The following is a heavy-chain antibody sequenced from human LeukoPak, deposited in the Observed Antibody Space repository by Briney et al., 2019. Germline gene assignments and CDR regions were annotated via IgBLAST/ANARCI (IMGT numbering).Heavy chain of an antibody. Sequence: PGGSLRLSCAASGFTFSSYSMNWVRRAPGKGLEWVSSISSSSSYIYYADSVKGRFTISRDNAKNSLYLQMDSLRVEDTAVYYCARDVDYANPRHDYWGQGTLVTVSS. D-gene: IGHD4/OR15-4a*01. CDR2: ISSSSSYI. CDR3: ARDVDYANPRHDY. CDR1: GFTFSSYS. V-gene: IGHV3-21*01. J-gene: IGHJ4*02.